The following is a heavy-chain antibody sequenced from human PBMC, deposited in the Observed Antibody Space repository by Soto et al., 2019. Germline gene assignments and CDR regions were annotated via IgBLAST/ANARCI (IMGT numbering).Heavy chain of an antibody. CDR2: IYYSGST. V-gene: IGHV4-39*01. CDR1: GGSISSSSYY. Sequence: PSETLSLTCTVSGGSISSSSYYWGWIRQPPGKGLEWIGSIYYSGSTYYNPSLKSQVTISVDTSKNQFSLKLSSVTAADTAVYYCARQPLDIVVVPAAVYYYYGMDVWGQGTTVTVSS. D-gene: IGHD2-2*03. CDR3: ARQPLDIVVVPAAVYYYYGMDV. J-gene: IGHJ6*02.